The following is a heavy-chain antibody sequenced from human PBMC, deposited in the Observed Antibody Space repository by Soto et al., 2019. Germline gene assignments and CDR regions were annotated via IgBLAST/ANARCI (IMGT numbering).Heavy chain of an antibody. CDR1: GFTFSSYG. CDR2: IWYDGSNK. J-gene: IGHJ6*03. D-gene: IGHD3-10*01. CDR3: ARDSSWLPLTFNYYYMDV. Sequence: GGSLRLSCAASGFTFSSYGMHWVRQAPGKGLEWVAVIWYDGSNKYYADSVKGRFTISRDNSKNTLYLQMNSLRAEDTAVYYCARDSSWLPLTFNYYYMDVWGKGTTVTVSS. V-gene: IGHV3-33*01.